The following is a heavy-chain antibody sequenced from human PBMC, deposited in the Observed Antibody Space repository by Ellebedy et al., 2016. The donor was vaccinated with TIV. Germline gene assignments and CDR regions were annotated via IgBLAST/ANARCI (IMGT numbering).Heavy chain of an antibody. CDR3: ARSVGPLDY. D-gene: IGHD2-15*01. CDR1: GFPYKTYS. Sequence: GESLKISCAASGFPYKTYSMNWVRQAPGKGLEWVSYISLTGTIYYADSVKDRFTISRDTDKNSLYLQMNSLRDEDTAVYYCARSVGPLDYWGQGTLVTVSS. V-gene: IGHV3-48*02. J-gene: IGHJ4*02. CDR2: ISLTGTI.